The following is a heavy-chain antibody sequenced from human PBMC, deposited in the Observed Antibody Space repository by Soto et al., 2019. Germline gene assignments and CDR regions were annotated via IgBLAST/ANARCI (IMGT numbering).Heavy chain of an antibody. Sequence: GSLRLSCTASGFTFSSYAMHWVRQAPGKGLEWVAFISYEASNKYYADSVKGRFTISRDNSKNTLYLQMDSLRAEDTAVYYCARESPDYFFDYWGQGTLVTVSS. J-gene: IGHJ4*02. CDR3: ARESPDYFFDY. V-gene: IGHV3-30-3*01. CDR1: GFTFSSYA. CDR2: ISYEASNK.